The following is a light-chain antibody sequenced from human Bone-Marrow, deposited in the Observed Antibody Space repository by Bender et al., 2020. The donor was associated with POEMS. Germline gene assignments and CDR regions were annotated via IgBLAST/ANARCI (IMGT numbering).Light chain of an antibody. V-gene: IGLV1-44*01. CDR1: NSNIGTNA. CDR2: SDN. J-gene: IGLJ3*02. Sequence: QSVLTQPPSASGTPGQRVTISCSGSNSNIGTNAVNWYQQFPGTAPKLLIYSDNQRPSGVPDRFYAFKSGTSASLAISGVQAEEEADYFCATGDGGRGSGVFGGGTTLTV. CDR3: ATGDGGRGSGV.